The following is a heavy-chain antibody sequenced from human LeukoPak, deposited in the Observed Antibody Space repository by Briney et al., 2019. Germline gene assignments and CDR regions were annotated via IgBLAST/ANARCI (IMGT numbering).Heavy chain of an antibody. J-gene: IGHJ6*02. CDR2: IIPTLNIA. V-gene: IGHV1-69*04. Sequence: SVKVSCKATGGTFNNYAISWLRQAPGQGLEWMGRIIPTLNIANYAQKFQGRVTITAVKSTSTAYLELSSLRSDDTAVYYCAREVRVRLGPGGMDVWGQGTTVTVSS. CDR1: GGTFNNYA. D-gene: IGHD3-16*01. CDR3: AREVRVRLGPGGMDV.